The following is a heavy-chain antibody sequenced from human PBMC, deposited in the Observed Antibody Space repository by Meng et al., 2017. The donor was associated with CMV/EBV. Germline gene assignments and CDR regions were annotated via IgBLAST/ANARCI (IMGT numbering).Heavy chain of an antibody. J-gene: IGHJ6*02. CDR3: ARSRTPRGKGAEMDV. CDR2: IYSGGST. V-gene: IGHV3-53*01. CDR1: GFTVSSNY. Sequence: GGSLRLSCAASGFTVSSNYMSWVRQAPGKGLEWVSVIYSGGSTYYADSVKGRFTISRDNSKNTLYPQMNSLRAEDTAVYYCARSRTPRGKGAEMDVWGQGTTVTVSS. D-gene: IGHD1-26*01.